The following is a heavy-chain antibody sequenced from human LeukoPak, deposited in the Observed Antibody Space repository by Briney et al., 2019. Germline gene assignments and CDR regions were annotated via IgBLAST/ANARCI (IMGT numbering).Heavy chain of an antibody. D-gene: IGHD3-22*01. CDR2: INRDGSQK. V-gene: IGHV3-7*01. CDR3: ARDIYYDSSGYYGSVY. CDR1: GFSLSAYW. Sequence: GGSLRLSCAASGFSLSAYWMTWVRQAPGKGLEWVANINRDGSQKNHVDSVKGRFTISRDNAENSLFLQMNSLTAEDTAVYYCARDIYYDSSGYYGSVYWGQGTLVTVSS. J-gene: IGHJ4*02.